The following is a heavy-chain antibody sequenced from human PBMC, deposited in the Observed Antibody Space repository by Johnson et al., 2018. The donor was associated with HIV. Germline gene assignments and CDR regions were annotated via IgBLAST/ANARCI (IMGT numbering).Heavy chain of an antibody. D-gene: IGHD1-26*01. CDR3: ARLPSRSGTIKNAFDI. CDR1: GFTFSSDD. Sequence: VQLVESGGVVVQPGGSLRLSCVGSGFTFSSDDMRWVRQAPGKGLEWVSAISGSGGSTYYADSVKGWFTISRDNYKNTLYLQMNGLRAEDAAVYYCARLPSRSGTIKNAFDIWGHGTMVTVSS. CDR2: ISGSGGST. V-gene: IGHV3-23*04. J-gene: IGHJ3*02.